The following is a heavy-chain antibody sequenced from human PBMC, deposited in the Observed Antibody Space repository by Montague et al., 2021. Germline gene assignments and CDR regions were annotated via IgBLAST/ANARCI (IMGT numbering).Heavy chain of an antibody. CDR1: GFTFSYYS. D-gene: IGHD6-6*01. J-gene: IGHJ4*02. CDR3: ARYEVASSRSSIDY. CDR2: IDSSSSYI. Sequence: SLRLSCAASGFTFSYYSMLWVRQAPGQGLQWVSSIDSSSSYIFYVDSLKGRFTISRDNAKNSLSLQISSLRADDTGVCYCARYEVASSRSSIDYWGRGTLVTVSS. V-gene: IGHV3-21*01.